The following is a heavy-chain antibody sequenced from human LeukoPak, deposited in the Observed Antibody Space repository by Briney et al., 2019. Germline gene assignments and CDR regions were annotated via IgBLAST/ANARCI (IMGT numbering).Heavy chain of an antibody. V-gene: IGHV3-23*01. Sequence: GGSLRLSCAASGFTFTSYGMSWVRQAPGTGLEGVSAISGSGGSTYYSDSVKGRFTISRDNSKNTLYLQMNSLRAEDTAVYYCAKDPVDYYDSSGYFDYWGQGTLVTVSS. CDR3: AKDPVDYYDSSGYFDY. D-gene: IGHD3-22*01. CDR1: GFTFTSYG. J-gene: IGHJ4*02. CDR2: ISGSGGST.